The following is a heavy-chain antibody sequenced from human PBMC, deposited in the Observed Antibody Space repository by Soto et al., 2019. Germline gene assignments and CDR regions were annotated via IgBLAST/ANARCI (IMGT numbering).Heavy chain of an antibody. CDR2: VFYGGT. V-gene: IGHV4-59*01. CDR1: GRSMSSNY. Sequence: PSETLSLTCSVSGRSMSSNYSSWIRQSPDKGLEWLGYVFYGGTDYNPSLGGRVSMSVETSKSQFSLKLTSVTVAATAVYYCASYRGALYFESWGPGILVTVYS. CDR3: ASYRGALYFES. D-gene: IGHD3-16*01. J-gene: IGHJ4*02.